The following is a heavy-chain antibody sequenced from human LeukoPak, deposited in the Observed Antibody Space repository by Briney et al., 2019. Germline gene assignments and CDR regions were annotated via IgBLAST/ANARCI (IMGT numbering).Heavy chain of an antibody. CDR2: INTNTGNP. CDR1: GYTFTSYA. Sequence: ASVKVSCKASGYTFTSYAMNWVRQAPGQGLEWMGWINTNTGNPTYAQGFTGRFVFSLDTSVSTASLQISSLKAEDTAVYYCARVGYYDSSGYYYWFDPWGQGTLVTVSS. V-gene: IGHV7-4-1*02. D-gene: IGHD3-22*01. J-gene: IGHJ5*02. CDR3: ARVGYYDSSGYYYWFDP.